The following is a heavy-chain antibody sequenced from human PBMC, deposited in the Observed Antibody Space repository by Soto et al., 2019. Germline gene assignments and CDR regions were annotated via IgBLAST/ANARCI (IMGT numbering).Heavy chain of an antibody. D-gene: IGHD7-27*01. J-gene: IGHJ4*02. CDR1: AYTFTSYD. CDR2: MTPNNGNT. CDR3: ARGPRNWGVDY. Sequence: QVQLVQSGAEVKKPGASVKVSCKAAAYTFTSYDINWVRQATGQDFEWMGWMTPNNGNTAYAQKFQGRVTMTRDTSKSTAFMELSSLTSEDTAVYYCARGPRNWGVDYWGQGTLVTVSS. V-gene: IGHV1-8*01.